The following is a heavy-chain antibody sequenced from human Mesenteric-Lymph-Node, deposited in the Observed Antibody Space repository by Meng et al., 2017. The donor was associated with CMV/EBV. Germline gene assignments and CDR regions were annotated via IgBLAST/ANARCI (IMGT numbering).Heavy chain of an antibody. Sequence: GGSLRLSCAASGFTFDDYAMHWVRQAPGKGLEWVSGISSRRGDTYYPDSVKGRFTISRDDSDEMLYLEIEALRREDTAVYFCTRHYSLHDPFDFWGRGTLVTVSS. V-gene: IGHV3-23*01. D-gene: IGHD2-21*01. CDR3: TRHYSLHDPFDF. CDR2: ISSRRGDT. J-gene: IGHJ4*02. CDR1: GFTFDDYA.